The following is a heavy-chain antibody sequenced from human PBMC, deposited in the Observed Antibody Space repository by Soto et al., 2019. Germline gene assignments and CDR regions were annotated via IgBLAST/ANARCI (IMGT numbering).Heavy chain of an antibody. CDR1: GYSFTSYW. Sequence: PGESLKISCKGSGYSFTSYWIGWVRQMPGKGLEWMGIIYPGDSDTRYSPSFQGQVTISADKSITTAYLQWSSLKASDTAMYYCARRPRAVAGEDYYYGMDVWGQGTTVTVSS. J-gene: IGHJ6*02. CDR2: IYPGDSDT. D-gene: IGHD6-19*01. CDR3: ARRPRAVAGEDYYYGMDV. V-gene: IGHV5-51*01.